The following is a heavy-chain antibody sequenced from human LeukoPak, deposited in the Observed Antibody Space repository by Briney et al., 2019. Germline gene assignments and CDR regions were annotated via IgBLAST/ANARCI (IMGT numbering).Heavy chain of an antibody. Sequence: SETLSLTCTVSGGSISSYYWSWIRQPPGKGLEWIGYIYYSGSTNYNPSLKSRVTISVDTSKNQFSLKLSSVTAADTAVYYCAASPYYYDSSGYLSWWGQGTLVTVSS. CDR1: GGSISSYY. CDR3: AASPYYYDSSGYLSW. CDR2: IYYSGST. D-gene: IGHD3-22*01. V-gene: IGHV4-59*01. J-gene: IGHJ4*02.